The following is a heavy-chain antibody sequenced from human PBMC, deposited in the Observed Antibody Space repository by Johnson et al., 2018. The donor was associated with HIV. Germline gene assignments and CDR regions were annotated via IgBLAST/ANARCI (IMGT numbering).Heavy chain of an antibody. V-gene: IGHV3-23*04. CDR1: GFTFSSYA. CDR3: ARERIIAASPAFDI. D-gene: IGHD6-25*01. Sequence: EQLVESGGGVVQPGGSLRLSCAASGFTFSSYAMSWVRQAPGKGLEWVSAISGSGGSTYYADSVKGRFTISRDNAKNSLYLQMNSLRAEDTALYYCARERIIAASPAFDIWGQGTMVTVSS. J-gene: IGHJ3*02. CDR2: ISGSGGST.